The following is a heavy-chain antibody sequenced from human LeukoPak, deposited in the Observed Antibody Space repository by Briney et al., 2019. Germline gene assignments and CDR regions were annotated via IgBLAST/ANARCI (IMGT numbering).Heavy chain of an antibody. CDR3: ARDSAQPLDY. CDR1: GRSFSGYY. CDR2: INHRGST. D-gene: IGHD3-10*01. J-gene: IGHJ4*02. Sequence: SETLSLTCPVYGRSFSGYYWSWIRQPPGKGLEWIGEINHRGSTNYNPSRKSRVTISGDTSKNQFSLKLSSVTAAATAVYYCARDSAQPLDYWGQGTLVTVSS. V-gene: IGHV4-34*01.